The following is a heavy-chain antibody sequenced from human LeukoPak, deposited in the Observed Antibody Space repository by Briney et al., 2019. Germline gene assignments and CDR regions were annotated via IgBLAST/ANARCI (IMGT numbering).Heavy chain of an antibody. Sequence: GASVKVSCKASGGTFSSYAISWVRQAPGQGLEWMGGIIPIFGTANYAQKFQGRVTITADESTSTAYMELSSLRSEDTAVYYCARVIGSLRYFDWLSTFDYWGQGTLVTVSS. CDR3: ARVIGSLRYFDWLSTFDY. J-gene: IGHJ4*02. CDR1: GGTFSSYA. V-gene: IGHV1-69*13. CDR2: IIPIFGTA. D-gene: IGHD3-9*01.